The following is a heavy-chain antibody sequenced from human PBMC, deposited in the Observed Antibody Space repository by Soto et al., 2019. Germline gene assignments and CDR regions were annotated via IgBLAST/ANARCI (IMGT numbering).Heavy chain of an antibody. Sequence: QVQLVQSGAEVKKPGASVKVSCKASGYTFTSYDINWVRQATGQGLEWMGWMNPNSGNTGYAQKFQGRVTMTRNTSISTAYMELSSLRSEDTAVHYCARVNHPVGWELLDYWGQGTLVTVSS. V-gene: IGHV1-8*01. CDR3: ARVNHPVGWELLDY. CDR2: MNPNSGNT. CDR1: GYTFTSYD. J-gene: IGHJ4*02. D-gene: IGHD2-15*01.